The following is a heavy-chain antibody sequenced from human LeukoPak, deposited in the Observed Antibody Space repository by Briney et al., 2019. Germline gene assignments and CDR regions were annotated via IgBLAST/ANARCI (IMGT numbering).Heavy chain of an antibody. D-gene: IGHD6-13*01. Sequence: PGGSLRLSCAASGFTFSRYYMHWVRQAPGKGLVWVSRINSDGRSTTYADSVRVRFTVSRDNAKNTLYLQMNSLKVEDTAMYYCTRVFVGDEYSSSGYWGQGTLVTVSS. CDR3: TRVFVGDEYSSSGY. J-gene: IGHJ4*02. V-gene: IGHV3-74*01. CDR2: INSDGRST. CDR1: GFTFSRYY.